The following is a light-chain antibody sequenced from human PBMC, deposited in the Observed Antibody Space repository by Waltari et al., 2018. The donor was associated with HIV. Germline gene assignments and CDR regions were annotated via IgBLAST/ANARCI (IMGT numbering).Light chain of an antibody. CDR1: SSNLGAGFD. CDR2: GDS. V-gene: IGLV1-40*01. CDR3: QSYDSSLSGSRV. J-gene: IGLJ2*01. Sequence: QSLLTQPPSVSGTPGQRVTISCTGSSSNLGAGFDVHWYQQLPGTAPKLLISGDSNRPSGVPDRFSGSKSGTSASLAITGLQAGDEAHYYCQSYDSSLSGSRVFGGGTKLTVL.